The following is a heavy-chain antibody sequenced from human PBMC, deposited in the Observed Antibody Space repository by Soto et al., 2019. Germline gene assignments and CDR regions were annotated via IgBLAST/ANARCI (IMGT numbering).Heavy chain of an antibody. Sequence: QVQLVQSGAEVKKPGASVKVSCKASGYTFTSYDINWVRQATGQGLEWMGWMNPNSGNTGYAQKFQGGVNMTRSTTISTAYMELSSLRSEVTAVYYCAREMTPRGMDVWGQGTTVTVSS. V-gene: IGHV1-8*01. CDR1: GYTFTSYD. CDR3: AREMTPRGMDV. J-gene: IGHJ6*02. CDR2: MNPNSGNT.